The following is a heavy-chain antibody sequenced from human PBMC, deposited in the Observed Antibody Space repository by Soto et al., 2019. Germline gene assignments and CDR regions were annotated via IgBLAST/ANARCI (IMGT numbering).Heavy chain of an antibody. CDR3: ARDLMFRY. CDR1: GDSISSGGYY. J-gene: IGHJ4*02. CDR2: IHYIGST. Sequence: QVQLQESGPGLVKPSQTLSLTCTVSGDSISSGGYYWSWIRQHPGKGLEWIGYIHYIGSTYYSPSVKSRITISLDTSKNQFSVKLSSVTAADTAVYYCARDLMFRYWGQGTLVTVSS. V-gene: IGHV4-31*03. D-gene: IGHD3-10*02.